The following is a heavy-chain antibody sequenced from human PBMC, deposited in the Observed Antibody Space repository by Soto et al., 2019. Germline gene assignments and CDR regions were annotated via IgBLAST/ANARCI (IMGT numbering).Heavy chain of an antibody. J-gene: IGHJ4*02. Sequence: ESGGGSVQPGGSLRLSCAASEFTFSTFYMNWVRQAPGRGLEWISYISGGGRPISYADSVKGRFTISRDNAKNSLYLQMDSLTDEDTAVYYCARDLGWAFDSWGQGTLVTVSS. CDR3: ARDLGWAFDS. CDR2: ISGGGRPI. D-gene: IGHD6-19*01. V-gene: IGHV3-48*02. CDR1: EFTFSTFY.